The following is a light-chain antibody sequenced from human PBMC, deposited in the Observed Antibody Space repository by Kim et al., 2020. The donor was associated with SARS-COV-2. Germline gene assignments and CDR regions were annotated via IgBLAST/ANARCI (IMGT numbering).Light chain of an antibody. V-gene: IGKV1-17*03. CDR2: AAS. CDR1: QGISNH. CDR3: LQHDSYPLT. J-gene: IGKJ4*01. Sequence: ASVGDRVTITCRASQGISNHLAWFQLKPGKVPKRLIYAASSLQSGVPSRCSGSGSGTEFTLTISSLQAEDSATYCCLQHDSYPLTFGGGTKVDIK.